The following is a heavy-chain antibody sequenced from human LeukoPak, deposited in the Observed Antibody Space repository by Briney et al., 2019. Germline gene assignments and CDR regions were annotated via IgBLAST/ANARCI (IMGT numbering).Heavy chain of an antibody. CDR3: TTDLYYDILTGQAGAG. J-gene: IGHJ4*02. V-gene: IGHV3-15*01. Sequence: GGSLRLSCAASGFTFSNAWMSWVRQAPGKGLEWVGRIKSKTDGGTTDYAAPVKGRFTISRDDSKNTLYLQMNSLKIEDTAVYYCTTDLYYDILTGQAGAGWGQGTLVTVSS. CDR1: GFTFSNAW. CDR2: IKSKTDGGTT. D-gene: IGHD3-9*01.